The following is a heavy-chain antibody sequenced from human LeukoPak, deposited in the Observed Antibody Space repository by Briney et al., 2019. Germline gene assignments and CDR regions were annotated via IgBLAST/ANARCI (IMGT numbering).Heavy chain of an antibody. CDR1: GGSISSYY. D-gene: IGHD3-16*02. CDR3: ARVFGMYDYVWGSYRPYYFDY. Sequence: SETLSLTCTVSGGSISSYYWSWIRQPPGKGLEWIGYIYYSGSTNYNPSLKSRVTISVDTSKNQFSLKLSSVTAADMAVYYCARVFGMYDYVWGSYRPYYFDYWGQGTLVTVSS. J-gene: IGHJ4*02. CDR2: IYYSGST. V-gene: IGHV4-59*01.